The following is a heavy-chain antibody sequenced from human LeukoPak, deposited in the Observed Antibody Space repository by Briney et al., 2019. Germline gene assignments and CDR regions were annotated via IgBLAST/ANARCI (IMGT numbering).Heavy chain of an antibody. CDR2: IRYDGSNK. Sequence: GGSLRLSCAASGFTFSSYGMHWVRQAPGKGLEWVAFIRYDGSNKYYADSVKGRFTISRDNSKNTLYLQMNSLRAEDTAVYYCAKDLGYYDPFDPWGQGTLVTVSS. CDR1: GFTFSSYG. CDR3: AKDLGYYDPFDP. J-gene: IGHJ5*02. V-gene: IGHV3-30*02. D-gene: IGHD3-3*01.